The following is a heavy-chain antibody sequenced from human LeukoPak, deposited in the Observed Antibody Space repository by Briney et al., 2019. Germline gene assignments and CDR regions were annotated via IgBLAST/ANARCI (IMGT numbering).Heavy chain of an antibody. D-gene: IGHD3-22*01. CDR3: TRGSIAYYYMDV. J-gene: IGHJ6*03. V-gene: IGHV4-59*01. CDR2: IYYSGST. CDR1: GGSISSYY. Sequence: SETLSLTCTVSGGSISSYYWSWIRQPPGKGLEWIGNIYYSGSTNYNPSLKSRVTISVDTSKNQFSLKLCSVTAADTAVYYCTRGSIAYYYMDVWGKGTTVTISS.